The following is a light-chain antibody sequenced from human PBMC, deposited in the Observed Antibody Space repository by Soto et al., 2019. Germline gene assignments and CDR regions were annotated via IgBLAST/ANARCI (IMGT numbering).Light chain of an antibody. V-gene: IGKV1-33*01. J-gene: IGKJ4*01. CDR3: QQYDNLLT. CDR1: QDISNY. CDR2: EAS. Sequence: DIQMTQSPSSLSASVGDRVTITCQASQDISNYLNWYQHKPGKAPNLLIYEASNLETGVPSRFSGSGSGTDFTFTISSLQPEDIATYYCQQYDNLLTFGGGTKVEIK.